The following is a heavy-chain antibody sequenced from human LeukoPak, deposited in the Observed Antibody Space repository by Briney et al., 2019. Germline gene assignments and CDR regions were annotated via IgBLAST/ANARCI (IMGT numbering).Heavy chain of an antibody. CDR3: ARASDGYYTFDY. CDR1: GFTVSSNY. D-gene: IGHD3-22*01. J-gene: IGHJ4*02. CDR2: IYSGGST. V-gene: IGHV3-53*01. Sequence: GGSLRLSCAASGFTVSSNYMSWVRQAPGKGLEWVSVIYSGGSTYYADSVKGRFTISRDNSKNTLYLQINSLRAEDTAVYYCARASDGYYTFDYWGQGTLVTVSS.